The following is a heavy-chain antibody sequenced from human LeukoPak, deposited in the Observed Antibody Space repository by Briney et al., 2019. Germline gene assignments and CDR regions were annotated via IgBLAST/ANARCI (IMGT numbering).Heavy chain of an antibody. CDR3: ASTHFDWLYRDY. CDR2: ISSSSSYI. D-gene: IGHD3-9*01. CDR1: GFTFSSYS. V-gene: IGHV3-21*06. Sequence: PGGSLRLSCAASGFTFSSYSMNWVRQAPGKGLEWVSSISSSSSYIYYADSVKGRFTISRDNAKSSVHLQMNSLRAEDTAIYYCASTHFDWLYRDYWGQGTLVTVSS. J-gene: IGHJ4*02.